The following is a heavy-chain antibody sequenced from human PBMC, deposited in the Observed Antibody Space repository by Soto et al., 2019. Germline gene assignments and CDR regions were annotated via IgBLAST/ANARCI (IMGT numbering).Heavy chain of an antibody. CDR2: INPDNGNT. CDR3: ARGIATGQLDP. Sequence: EASVKVSCKASGYTFTRYTMNWVRQAPGQRLEWMGWINPDNGNTKSSQKFQDRVIITRDTSASTAYMDLSSLRSEDTAVYYCARGIATGQLDPWGQGTPVTVSS. J-gene: IGHJ5*02. D-gene: IGHD2-15*01. V-gene: IGHV1-3*01. CDR1: GYTFTRYT.